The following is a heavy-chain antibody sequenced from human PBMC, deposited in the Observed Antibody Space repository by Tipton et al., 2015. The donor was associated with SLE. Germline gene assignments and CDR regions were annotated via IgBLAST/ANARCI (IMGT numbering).Heavy chain of an antibody. D-gene: IGHD2-8*01. V-gene: IGHV4-39*07. CDR1: GGSIRSSRHF. J-gene: IGHJ4*02. CDR2: LYSIWNT. CDR3: AGGCCSDGVCYVFGFLDY. Sequence: TLSLTYTVSGGSIRSSRHFWGWIRQPPGKGLEWIGVLYSIWNTYYNPSLKSPVTLSIDTSKNQFSLKMRSVTDADTAVYFCAGGCCSDGVCYVFGFLDYWGQGNLVPDSS.